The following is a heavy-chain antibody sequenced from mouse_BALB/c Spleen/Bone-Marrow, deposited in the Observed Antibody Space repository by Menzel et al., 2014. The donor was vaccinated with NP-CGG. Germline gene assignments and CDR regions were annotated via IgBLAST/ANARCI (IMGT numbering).Heavy chain of an antibody. CDR2: ISSGGSST. CDR3: TRRPLQANSYFDC. J-gene: IGHJ2*01. V-gene: IGHV5-6*01. CDR1: GFTFSSYG. Sequence: EVNVVESGGDLVKPGGSLKLSCVASGFTFSSYGMSWVRQTPDKRLEWVATISSGGSSTYYPASVKGRFTISRDNAKSTQYLQMSSLNSEDTAMYYCTRRPLQANSYFDCWGQGTTLTVSS. D-gene: IGHD3-2*02.